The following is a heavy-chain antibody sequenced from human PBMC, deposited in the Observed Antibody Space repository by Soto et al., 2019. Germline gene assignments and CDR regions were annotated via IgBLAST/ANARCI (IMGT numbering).Heavy chain of an antibody. CDR2: IYSGGST. CDR1: GFTVSSNY. V-gene: IGHV3-53*04. J-gene: IGHJ5*02. CDR3: ARVAGYGTRFDP. Sequence: GXLRLSCAASGFTVSSNYMSWVRQAPGKGLEWVSVIYSGGSTYYADSVKGRFTISRHNSKNTLYLQMNSTRAEDTAVYYCARVAGYGTRFDPWGQGTLVTVSS. D-gene: IGHD5-18*01.